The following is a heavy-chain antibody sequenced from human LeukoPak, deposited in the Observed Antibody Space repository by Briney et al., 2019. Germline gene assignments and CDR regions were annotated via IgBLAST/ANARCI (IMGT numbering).Heavy chain of an antibody. J-gene: IGHJ5*02. CDR1: GGSISSSNW. D-gene: IGHD5/OR15-5a*01. CDR3: ASIVSRSNWFDP. V-gene: IGHV4-4*02. CDR2: IYHSGST. Sequence: SGTLSLTCAVSGGSISSSNWWSWVRPPPGKGLEWIGEIYHSGSTNYNPSLKSRVTISVDKSKNQFSLKLNSVTAADTAVYYCASIVSRSNWFDPWGKGTLVTVSS.